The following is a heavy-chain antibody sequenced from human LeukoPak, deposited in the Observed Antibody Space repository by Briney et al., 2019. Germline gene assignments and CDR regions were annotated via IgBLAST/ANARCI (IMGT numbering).Heavy chain of an antibody. CDR2: IKQDGSEK. J-gene: IGHJ4*02. Sequence: PGGSLRLSCAASGFTFSSYSMNWVRQAPGKGLEWVANIKQDGSEKYYVDSVKGRFTISRDNAKNSLYLQMNSLRAEDTAVYYCARGVLYDILTGLFDYWGQGTLVTVSS. D-gene: IGHD3-9*01. CDR3: ARGVLYDILTGLFDY. CDR1: GFTFSSYS. V-gene: IGHV3-7*01.